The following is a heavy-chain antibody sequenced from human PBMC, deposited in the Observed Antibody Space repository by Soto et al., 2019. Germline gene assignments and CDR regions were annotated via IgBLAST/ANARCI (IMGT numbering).Heavy chain of an antibody. J-gene: IGHJ4*02. CDR2: INYNGGTT. CDR1: GFPFSNHA. Sequence: LRLSCSASGFPFSNHAMHWVRQAPEKGLEYVSAINYNGGTTYYVDSVKGRFTISRDNSKNTLYLQMSSLKVEDTAMYHCVTWGGIEARNLDHWGQGTLVTVSS. CDR3: VTWGGIEARNLDH. D-gene: IGHD6-6*01. V-gene: IGHV3-64D*06.